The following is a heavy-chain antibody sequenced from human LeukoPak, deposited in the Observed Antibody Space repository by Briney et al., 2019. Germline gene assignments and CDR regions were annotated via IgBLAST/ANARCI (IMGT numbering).Heavy chain of an antibody. D-gene: IGHD2-2*02. CDR2: ISGSGGST. V-gene: IGHV3-23*01. CDR3: AKAGCSSSNCYIDY. CDR1: GFTFSSYA. J-gene: IGHJ4*02. Sequence: GGSLRLSCAASGFTFSSYAMSWVRQAPGKGLEWVSGISGSGGSTYYADSVKGRFTISRDNSKNTLYLQMNSLRAEDTAVYYCAKAGCSSSNCYIDYWGQGTLVTASS.